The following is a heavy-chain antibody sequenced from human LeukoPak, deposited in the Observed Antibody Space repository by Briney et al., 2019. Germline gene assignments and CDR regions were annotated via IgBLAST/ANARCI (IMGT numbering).Heavy chain of an antibody. CDR1: GFTFRDYT. V-gene: IGHV3-21*01. CDR3: AQISPDLDAFDI. J-gene: IGHJ3*02. D-gene: IGHD2-15*01. CDR2: ITSSGSSK. Sequence: GGSLRLSCAASGFTFRDYTMIWVRQAPGKGLEWVSSITSSGSSKYYTDSVRGRFTISRDNAKNSMYLQMNSLRPEETAVYYCAQISPDLDAFDIWGHGTMVTVSS.